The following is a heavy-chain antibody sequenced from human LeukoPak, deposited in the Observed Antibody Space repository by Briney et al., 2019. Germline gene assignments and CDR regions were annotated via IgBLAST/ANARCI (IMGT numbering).Heavy chain of an antibody. CDR1: GFNFGDYY. CDR3: ARDDDTMVRGVRYYYYGMDV. Sequence: PGGSLRLSCAVSGFNFGDYYMSWIRQAPGKGLEWVSHITNTGSTTYHADSVMGRFTISRDNAERSLYLQMNSLRAEDTAVYYCARDDDTMVRGVRYYYYGMDVWGQGTTVTVSS. D-gene: IGHD3-10*01. V-gene: IGHV3-11*04. J-gene: IGHJ6*02. CDR2: ITNTGSTT.